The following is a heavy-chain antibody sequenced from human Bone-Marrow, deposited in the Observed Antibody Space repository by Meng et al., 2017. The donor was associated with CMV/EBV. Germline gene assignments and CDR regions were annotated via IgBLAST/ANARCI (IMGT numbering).Heavy chain of an antibody. Sequence: ASVKVSCKASGYTFTGYYMHWVRQAPGQGLEWMGWINPNSGGTNYAQKFQGRVTMTRDTSISTAYMELSRLRSDDTAVYYCAREAGGYCSSTSCRPAYNWFDPWGQGTLGTVSS. D-gene: IGHD2-2*01. CDR2: INPNSGGT. V-gene: IGHV1-2*02. J-gene: IGHJ5*02. CDR3: AREAGGYCSSTSCRPAYNWFDP. CDR1: GYTFTGYY.